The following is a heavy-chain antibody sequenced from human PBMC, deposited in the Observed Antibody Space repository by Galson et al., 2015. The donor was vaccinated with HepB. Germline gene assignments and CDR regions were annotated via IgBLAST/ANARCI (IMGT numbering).Heavy chain of an antibody. CDR2: ISYDGSNK. J-gene: IGHJ6*02. V-gene: IGHV3-30*18. Sequence: SLRLSCAGSGFSFNNYGMHWVRQAPGKGLEWVAVISYDGSNKYYADSVKDRFTISRDDSKSTLDLQMNSLRTDDSAVYYCAKDLGISFGSPDFRRRRSDEVYYGMDVWAKGPRSPSP. CDR3: AKDLGISFGSPDFRRRRSDEVYYGMDV. D-gene: IGHD3-3*01. CDR1: GFSFNNYG.